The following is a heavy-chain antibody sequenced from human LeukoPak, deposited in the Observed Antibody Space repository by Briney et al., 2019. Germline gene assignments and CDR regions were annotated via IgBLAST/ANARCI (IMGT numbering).Heavy chain of an antibody. J-gene: IGHJ4*02. D-gene: IGHD3-22*01. Sequence: SETLSLTCTVSGGSISSSSYYWGWIRQPPGKGLEWIGSIYYSGSTYYNPSLKSRVTISVDTSKNQFSLKLSSVTAADTAVYYCARGHQPDYYDSSGYDYWGQGTLVTVSS. CDR3: ARGHQPDYYDSSGYDY. CDR2: IYYSGST. CDR1: GGSISSSSYY. V-gene: IGHV4-39*07.